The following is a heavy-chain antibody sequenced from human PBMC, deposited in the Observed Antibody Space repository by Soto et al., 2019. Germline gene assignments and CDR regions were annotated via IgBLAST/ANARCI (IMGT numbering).Heavy chain of an antibody. CDR2: IKFDGSRT. D-gene: IGHD3-10*01. V-gene: IGHV3-74*01. J-gene: IGHJ4*02. CDR1: GFSFSNYW. CDR3: ARDEGDAMIRGYDS. Sequence: EAQLVQSGGGLVQPGGSMRLSCEASGFSFSNYWMHWVRQAPGKGLVWVSGIKFDGSRTTYADSVKGRFTNSRDNARNTLYLQMNSLSAEDTAMYYCARDEGDAMIRGYDSWGQGTLVTVSS.